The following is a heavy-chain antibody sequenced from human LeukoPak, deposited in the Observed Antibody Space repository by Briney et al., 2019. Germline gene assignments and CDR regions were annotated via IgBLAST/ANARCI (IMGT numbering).Heavy chain of an antibody. Sequence: GGSLRLSCTASGFTFTRYRVNWVRQAPGKGLEWVSSIRSSSSEIHYADSVKGRFTISRDNAKKSLYLQMNSLRAEDTAMYYCTRDLDLYNDAFDIWAQGARLIVSS. CDR3: TRDLDLYNDAFDI. CDR2: IRSSSSEI. D-gene: IGHD1-14*01. J-gene: IGHJ3*02. CDR1: GFTFTRYR. V-gene: IGHV3-21*01.